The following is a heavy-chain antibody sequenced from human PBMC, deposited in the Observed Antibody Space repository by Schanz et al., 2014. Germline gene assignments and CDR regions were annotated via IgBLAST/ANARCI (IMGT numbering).Heavy chain of an antibody. J-gene: IGHJ4*02. V-gene: IGHV3-33*01. D-gene: IGHD4-17*01. Sequence: VRLVESGGGLVQPGGSLRLSCAASGFIFSNYGMHWVRQAPGKGLEWVAVIWSDGSGKYYADSVKGRFTISRDSPKNTLYLQMNSLRAEDTAVYYCARPRFDYGEVDYWGQGTLVTVSS. CDR1: GFIFSNYG. CDR3: ARPRFDYGEVDY. CDR2: IWSDGSGK.